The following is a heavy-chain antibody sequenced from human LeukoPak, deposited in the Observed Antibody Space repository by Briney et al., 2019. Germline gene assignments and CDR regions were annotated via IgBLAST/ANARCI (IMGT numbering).Heavy chain of an antibody. CDR1: GGSISSYY. V-gene: IGHV4-59*01. J-gene: IGHJ4*02. D-gene: IGHD2-15*01. Sequence: PSETLSLTCTVSGGSISSYYWSWIRQPPGKGLEWIGYIYYSGSTNYNPSLKSRVTISVDTSKNQFSLKLSSVTAADTAVYYCARDCSGGSCYSGGFDYWGQGTLVTVSS. CDR3: ARDCSGGSCYSGGFDY. CDR2: IYYSGST.